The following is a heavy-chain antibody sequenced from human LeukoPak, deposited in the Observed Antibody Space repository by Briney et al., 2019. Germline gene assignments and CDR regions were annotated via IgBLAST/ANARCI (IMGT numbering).Heavy chain of an antibody. J-gene: IGHJ3*02. V-gene: IGHV3-11*01. CDR1: GFTFSDYY. Sequence: GGSLRLSCAASGFTFSDYYMSWIRQAPGKGLEWVSYISSSGSTIYYADSVKGRFTISRDNAKNSLYLQMNSLRAEDTAVYYCARVRKGTVYDAFDIWGQGTMVTVSS. D-gene: IGHD4-11*01. CDR2: ISSSGSTI. CDR3: ARVRKGTVYDAFDI.